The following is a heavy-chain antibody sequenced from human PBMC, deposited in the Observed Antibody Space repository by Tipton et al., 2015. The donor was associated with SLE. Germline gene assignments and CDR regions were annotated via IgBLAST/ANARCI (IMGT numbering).Heavy chain of an antibody. CDR1: GGSFSGYS. V-gene: IGHV4-34*01. CDR2: INHSGST. D-gene: IGHD4-17*01. Sequence: LRLSCAVSGGSFSGYSWSWIRQPPGKGLEWIGKINHSGSTNYNSSLKSRVTISVDTSKDQISLKVSSVTAADTAVYYCARGDYVERALDIWGQGTMVTVSS. CDR3: ARGDYVERALDI. J-gene: IGHJ3*02.